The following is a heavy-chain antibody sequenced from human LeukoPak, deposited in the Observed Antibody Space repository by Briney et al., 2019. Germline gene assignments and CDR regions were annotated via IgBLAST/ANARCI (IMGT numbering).Heavy chain of an antibody. D-gene: IGHD2-15*01. CDR2: ISSSGGST. Sequence: PGGSLRLSCVASGFTFSSHAMSWVRQPPGMGLEWVSTISSSGGSTYYAGSVKGRFTISRDNSKNTLYLQMNSLRAEDTDVHYCARSSSGGRSIYDYWGQGTLVTASS. V-gene: IGHV3-23*01. J-gene: IGHJ4*02. CDR3: ARSSSGGRSIYDY. CDR1: GFTFSSHA.